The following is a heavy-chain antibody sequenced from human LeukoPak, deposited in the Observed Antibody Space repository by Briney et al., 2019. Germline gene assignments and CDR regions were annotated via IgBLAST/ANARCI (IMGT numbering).Heavy chain of an antibody. V-gene: IGHV4-4*02. CDR2: IYHSGST. CDR1: GGSISSSNW. J-gene: IGHJ4*02. Sequence: PSETLSLTCAVSGGSISSSNWWSWVRQPPGKGLEWIGEIYHSGSTNYNPSLKSRVTISVDKSKNQFSLKLSSVTAADTAVYYCARAVGYYYDSSGYYPFDYWGQGTLVTVSS. CDR3: ARAVGYYYDSSGYYPFDY. D-gene: IGHD3-22*01.